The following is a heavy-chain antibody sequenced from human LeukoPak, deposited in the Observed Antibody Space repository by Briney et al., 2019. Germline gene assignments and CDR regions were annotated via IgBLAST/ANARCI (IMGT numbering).Heavy chain of an antibody. CDR3: ARRQGRLRGSYFDY. CDR2: ISYSGST. V-gene: IGHV4-59*12. D-gene: IGHD3-3*01. Sequence: SETLSLTCTVSGGPISSYYWSWIRQPPGKGLEWIGYISYSGSTNYNPSLKSRVTISVDTSKNQFSLKLSSVTAADTAVYYCARRQGRLRGSYFDYWGQGTLVTVSS. CDR1: GGPISSYY. J-gene: IGHJ4*02.